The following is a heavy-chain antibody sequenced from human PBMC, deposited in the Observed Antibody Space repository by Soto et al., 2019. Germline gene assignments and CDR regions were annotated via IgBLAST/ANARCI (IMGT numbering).Heavy chain of an antibody. D-gene: IGHD3-10*01. J-gene: IGHJ6*02. Sequence: HPGGSLRLSCVASGFPFNGYGMHWVRQAPGKGLEWVAEIWYDGSNKYYADSVKGRFTISRDNSKNTLYLQMDSLRAEDTAVYYCALLYTSCPLAYVLDFWGQGTTVTVSS. CDR2: IWYDGSNK. CDR3: ALLYTSCPLAYVLDF. CDR1: GFPFNGYG. V-gene: IGHV3-33*01.